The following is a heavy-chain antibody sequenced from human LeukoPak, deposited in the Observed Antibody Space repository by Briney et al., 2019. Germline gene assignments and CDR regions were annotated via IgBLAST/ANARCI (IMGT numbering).Heavy chain of an antibody. J-gene: IGHJ4*02. D-gene: IGHD3-16*01. CDR2: IYYSGST. CDR1: GGSISSYY. Sequence: NPSQTLSLTCTVSGGSISSYYWSWIRHPPGKAREWIGYIYYSGSTTYSPSHKSRVTISVDTSKHEFSLKLTSVTAADTAVYYCARYGLIRGFEYWGQGTLVTVSS. CDR3: ARYGLIRGFEY. V-gene: IGHV4-59*01.